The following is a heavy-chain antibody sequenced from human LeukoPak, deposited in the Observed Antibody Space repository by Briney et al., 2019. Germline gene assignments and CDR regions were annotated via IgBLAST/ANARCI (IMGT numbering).Heavy chain of an antibody. CDR1: GYTFTGYY. V-gene: IGHV1-2*02. CDR2: INPNSGGT. J-gene: IGHJ5*02. D-gene: IGHD2-2*01. Sequence: ASVKVSCKASGYTFTGYYMNWVRQAPGQGLEWMGWINPNSGGTNYAQKFQGRVTMTRDTSISTAYMELSSLRSEDTAVYYCARVGHVDPLDPRHIVVVPAAPEFDPWGQGTLVTVSS. CDR3: ARVGHVDPLDPRHIVVVPAAPEFDP.